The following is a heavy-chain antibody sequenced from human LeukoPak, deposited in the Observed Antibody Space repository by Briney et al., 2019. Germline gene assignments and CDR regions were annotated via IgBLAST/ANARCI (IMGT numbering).Heavy chain of an antibody. CDR2: ICGSGGST. J-gene: IGHJ5*02. CDR1: GYTFRSYA. V-gene: IGHV3-23*01. Sequence: AGGSLRLSCAASGYTFRSYAMSCVRQAPGKGLGWVSDICGSGGSTYYAHSVRGRCTLSRDNSKNTLYLKMNSLRAENTAIYYCAKDPPTHYYGSESYLAWFDPWGQGTLVTVSS. CDR3: AKDPPTHYYGSESYLAWFDP. D-gene: IGHD3-10*01.